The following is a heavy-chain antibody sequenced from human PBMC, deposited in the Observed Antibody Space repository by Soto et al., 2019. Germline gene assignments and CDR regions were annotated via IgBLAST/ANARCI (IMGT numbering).Heavy chain of an antibody. CDR2: INAGNGNT. J-gene: IGHJ4*02. D-gene: IGHD6-19*01. Sequence: GASVKVSCKASGYTFTSYAMHWVRQAPGQRLEWMGWINAGNGNTKYSQKFQGRVTITRDTSASTAYMELSSLRSEDTAVYYCARDDIAVAGTGFDYWGQGTLVTVSS. V-gene: IGHV1-3*01. CDR3: ARDDIAVAGTGFDY. CDR1: GYTFTSYA.